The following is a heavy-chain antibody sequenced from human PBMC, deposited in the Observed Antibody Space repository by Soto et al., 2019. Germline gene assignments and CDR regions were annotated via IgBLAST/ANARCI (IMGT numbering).Heavy chain of an antibody. V-gene: IGHV4-34*01. D-gene: IGHD6-19*01. CDR2: INHSGST. CDR1: GGSFSGYY. CDR3: ARGVRIAVILYYYGMDV. J-gene: IGHJ6*02. Sequence: ETLSLTCAVYGGSFSGYYWSWIRQPPGKGLEWIGEINHSGSTNYNPSLKSRVTISVDTSKNQFSLKLSSVTAADTAVYYCARGVRIAVILYYYGMDVWGQGTTVTVSS.